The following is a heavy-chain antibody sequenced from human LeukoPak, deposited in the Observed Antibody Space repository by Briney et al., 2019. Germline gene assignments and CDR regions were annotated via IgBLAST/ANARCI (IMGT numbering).Heavy chain of an antibody. CDR2: ISRSGGST. CDR1: GFTFSSYG. J-gene: IGHJ4*02. V-gene: IGHV3-23*01. CDR3: AKSQGYSNYYFDY. Sequence: GGSLRLSCAASGFTFSSYGMCWVRQAPGKGLEWVSGISRSGGSTYYADSVQGRFTISRDNSKNTLYLQMDSLRAGDTAVYYCAKSQGYSNYYFDYWGQGTLVTVSS. D-gene: IGHD3-9*01.